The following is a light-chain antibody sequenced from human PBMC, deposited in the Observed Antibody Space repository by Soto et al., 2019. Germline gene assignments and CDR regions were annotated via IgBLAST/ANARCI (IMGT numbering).Light chain of an antibody. CDR3: QSYDSSNVV. Sequence: FMLTQPHSVSESPGKTVTISCTPSSGSIASNYVQWYQQRPGSAPTTVIYEDNQRPSGVPDRFSGSIDSSSNSASLTIAGQKTEDEADYYCQSYDSSNVVFGGGTKVTVL. V-gene: IGLV6-57*03. CDR1: SGSIASNY. CDR2: EDN. J-gene: IGLJ2*01.